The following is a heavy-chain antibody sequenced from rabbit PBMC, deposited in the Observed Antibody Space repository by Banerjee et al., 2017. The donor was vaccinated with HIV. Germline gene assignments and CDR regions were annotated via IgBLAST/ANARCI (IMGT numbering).Heavy chain of an antibody. CDR1: GFTISSSYY. Sequence: QEQLVESGGGLVQPEGSLTLTCTASGFTISSSYYMCWVRQAPGKGLEWIACIYGGGGPSTAYASWAKGRFTISKTSSTTVTLQMTSLTAADTATYFCATYVDYDGDFNLWGQGTLVTVS. D-gene: IGHD2-1*01. CDR3: ATYVDYDGDFNL. J-gene: IGHJ4*01. CDR2: IYGGGGPST. V-gene: IGHV1S45*01.